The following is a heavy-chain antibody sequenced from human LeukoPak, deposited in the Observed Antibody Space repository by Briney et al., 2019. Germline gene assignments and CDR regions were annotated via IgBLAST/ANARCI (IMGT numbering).Heavy chain of an antibody. J-gene: IGHJ4*02. Sequence: ASVKVSCKASGGTFLRGTSNIYAITWVRQAPGQGLEWLGRINPSLVIANYPQKFQGRVTITADESATTAYMELSGLRSDDTAVYYCAREACREMRLMWPSLGGQDCRYEYWGQGTRVTVSS. CDR3: AREACREMRLMWPSLGGQDCRYEY. CDR1: GGTFLRGTSNIYA. V-gene: IGHV1-69*04. CDR2: INPSLVIA. D-gene: IGHD5-24*01.